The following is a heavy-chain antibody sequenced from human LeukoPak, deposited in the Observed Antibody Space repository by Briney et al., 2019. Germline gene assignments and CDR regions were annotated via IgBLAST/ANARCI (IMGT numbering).Heavy chain of an antibody. Sequence: GGSLRLSCAASGFXFSSYGIHWVRQAPGKGLEWVAVISYDGSNKYYADSVKGRFTISRDNSKNTLYLQMNSLRAEDTAVYYCAKLAVAGSSFFDYWGQGTLVTVSS. CDR2: ISYDGSNK. CDR1: GFXFSSYG. J-gene: IGHJ4*02. CDR3: AKLAVAGSSFFDY. D-gene: IGHD6-19*01. V-gene: IGHV3-30*18.